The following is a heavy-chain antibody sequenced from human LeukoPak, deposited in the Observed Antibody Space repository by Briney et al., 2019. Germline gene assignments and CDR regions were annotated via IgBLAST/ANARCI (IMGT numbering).Heavy chain of an antibody. V-gene: IGHV3-21*01. J-gene: IGHJ4*02. CDR2: ISSSSSTYI. D-gene: IGHD1-26*01. Sequence: GGSLRLSCAASGFTFSSYSMNWVRQAPGKGLEWVSSISSSSSTYIHYADALEGRFTISRDNAKKSLFLQMNSLRAEDTALYYCARKGATTSASHFDYWGQGTLVTVSS. CDR1: GFTFSSYS. CDR3: ARKGATTSASHFDY.